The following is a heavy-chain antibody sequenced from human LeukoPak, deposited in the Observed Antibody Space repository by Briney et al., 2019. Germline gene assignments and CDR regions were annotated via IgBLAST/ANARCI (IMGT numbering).Heavy chain of an antibody. V-gene: IGHV4-59*01. CDR3: ARVLDYCSSTSCSDAFDI. Sequence: SETLSLTCTVSGGSISSYYWSWIRQPPGKGLEWIGYIYYSGSTNYNPSLKSRVTISVDTSKNQFSLKLSSVTAADTAVYYCARVLDYCSSTSCSDAFDIWGQGTMVTVSS. CDR2: IYYSGST. J-gene: IGHJ3*02. CDR1: GGSISSYY. D-gene: IGHD2-2*01.